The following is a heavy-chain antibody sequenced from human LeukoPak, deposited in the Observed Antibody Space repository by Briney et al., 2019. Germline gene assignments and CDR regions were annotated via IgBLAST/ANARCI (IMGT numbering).Heavy chain of an antibody. CDR1: GGSLSSSSYY. D-gene: IGHD3-3*01. V-gene: IGHV4-39*07. CDR2: IYYSGRT. CDR3: ARDWVPTIFAVAHAFDI. J-gene: IGHJ3*02. Sequence: SETLSLTCTVSGGSLSSSSYYWGWIRQPPGKGLEWIGSIYYSGRTYYNPSLKSRLTISVDTSKNQFSLKLNSVTAADTAVYYCARDWVPTIFAVAHAFDIWGQGTTVTVSS.